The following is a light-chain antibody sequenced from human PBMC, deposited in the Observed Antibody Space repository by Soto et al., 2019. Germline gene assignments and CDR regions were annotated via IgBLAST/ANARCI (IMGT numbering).Light chain of an antibody. V-gene: IGKV3-11*01. CDR2: DTS. CDR3: QVRTFGPPLS. Sequence: EIVLTQSPATLSLSPGERATLFCRASQSVGARLAWYQQKPGQTPRVVIYDTSKRASDIPERFSGCGSGTDVTRSISSLEPEDFAIYWCQVRTFGPPLSFGGGPRV. J-gene: IGKJ4*01. CDR1: QSVGAR.